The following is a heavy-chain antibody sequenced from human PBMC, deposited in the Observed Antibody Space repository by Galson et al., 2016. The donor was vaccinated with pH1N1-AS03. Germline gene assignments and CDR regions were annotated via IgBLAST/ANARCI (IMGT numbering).Heavy chain of an antibody. V-gene: IGHV3-21*04. Sequence: SLRLSCAASGFPFSGYSMNWVRQAPGKGLEWVSFISTTSSSIYYADSVKGRFAISRDDTKKSVYLQMDRLRVEDTAVYYCARDWGFSWTSRPTFDFWGQGTMVAVSA. CDR2: ISTTSSSI. CDR3: ARDWGFSWTSRPTFDF. CDR1: GFPFSGYS. J-gene: IGHJ3*01. D-gene: IGHD6-13*01.